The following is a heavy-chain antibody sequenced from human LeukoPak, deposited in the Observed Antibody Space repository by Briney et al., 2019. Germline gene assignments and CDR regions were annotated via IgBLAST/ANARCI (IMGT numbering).Heavy chain of an antibody. CDR1: GVSFSGYY. V-gene: IGHV4-34*01. Sequence: SETLSLTCAVYGVSFSGYYWSWIRQPPGKGLEWIGEINHSGSTNYNPSLKSRVTISVDTSKNQFSLKLSSVTAADTAVYYCASSTSSDTYYDFWSGYPAGAFDIWGQGTMVTVSS. CDR2: INHSGST. D-gene: IGHD3-3*01. J-gene: IGHJ3*02. CDR3: ASSTSSDTYYDFWSGYPAGAFDI.